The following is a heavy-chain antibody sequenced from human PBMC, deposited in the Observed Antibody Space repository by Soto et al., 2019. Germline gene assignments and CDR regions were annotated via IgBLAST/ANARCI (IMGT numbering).Heavy chain of an antibody. V-gene: IGHV1-46*01. CDR3: ARDGRNYYDSSGYYSDAFDI. CDR1: GYTFTSYY. CDR2: INPSGGST. Sequence: ASVKVSCNASGYTFTSYYMHWVRQAPGQGLEWTGIINPSGGSTSYAQKFQGRVTMTRDTSTSTVYMELSSLRSEDTAVYYCARDGRNYYDSSGYYSDAFDIWGQGTMVTVSS. D-gene: IGHD3-22*01. J-gene: IGHJ3*02.